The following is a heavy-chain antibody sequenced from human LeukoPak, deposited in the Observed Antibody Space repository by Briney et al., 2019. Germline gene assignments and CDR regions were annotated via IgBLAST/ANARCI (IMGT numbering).Heavy chain of an antibody. V-gene: IGHV4-34*01. Sequence: SETLSLTCAVYGGSFSGYYWSWIRQPPGKGLEWIGEINHSGSTNYNPSLKSRVTISVDTSKNQFSLKLSSVTAADTAVYYCAKGPPRFTPGYCSSTSCRTKGVGSWFDPWGQGTLVTVSS. CDR1: GGSFSGYY. D-gene: IGHD2-2*03. CDR3: AKGPPRFTPGYCSSTSCRTKGVGSWFDP. CDR2: INHSGST. J-gene: IGHJ5*02.